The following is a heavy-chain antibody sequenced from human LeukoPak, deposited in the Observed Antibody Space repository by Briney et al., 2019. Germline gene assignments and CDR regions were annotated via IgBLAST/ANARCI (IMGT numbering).Heavy chain of an antibody. Sequence: GGSLRLSCAASGLSFSRFEMNRVRQAPGKGLEWVSYISSWGETIYYADSVWGRFTISRDNAKNSLFLQMNSLRAEDTAVYYCASGVEAGKHYYGMDVWGQGTTVTVSS. V-gene: IGHV3-48*03. J-gene: IGHJ6*02. CDR1: GLSFSRFE. D-gene: IGHD6-13*01. CDR2: ISSWGETI. CDR3: ASGVEAGKHYYGMDV.